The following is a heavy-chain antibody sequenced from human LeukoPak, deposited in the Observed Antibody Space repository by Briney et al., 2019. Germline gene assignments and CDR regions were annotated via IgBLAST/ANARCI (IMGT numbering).Heavy chain of an antibody. CDR1: GFTFSHYA. CDR3: AKESEGYYFDC. V-gene: IGHV3-33*06. Sequence: PGRSLRLSCAASGFTFSHYAFHWVRQAPGKGLEWVAVIWSDATNQFYADSVKGRFTISRDNSKNTLYLQMNSLRAEDTAVYYCAKESEGYYFDCWGQGTLVTVSS. J-gene: IGHJ4*02. CDR2: IWSDATNQ.